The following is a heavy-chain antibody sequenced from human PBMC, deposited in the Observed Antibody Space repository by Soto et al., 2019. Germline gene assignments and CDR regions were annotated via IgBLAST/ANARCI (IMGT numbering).Heavy chain of an antibody. CDR3: VRDGTKTVRDWFDP. CDR2: IYATGTT. CDR1: GASISCFY. D-gene: IGHD1-1*01. Sequence: SETLSLTCTVSGASISCFYWSWIRQSAGKGLGWIGRIYATGTTDYNPSLKSRVMMSVDTSKKQFSLKLRSVTAADTAVYYCVRDGTKTVRDWFDPWGQGISVTVSS. J-gene: IGHJ5*02. V-gene: IGHV4-4*07.